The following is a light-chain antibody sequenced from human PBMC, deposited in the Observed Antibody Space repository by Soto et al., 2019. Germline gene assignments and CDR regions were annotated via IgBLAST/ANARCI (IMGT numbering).Light chain of an antibody. CDR3: AAWDDSLNGRV. V-gene: IGLV1-36*01. CDR2: YDD. J-gene: IGLJ3*02. Sequence: QSVLTQPPSVSAAPGQRVTISCSGSYSNTGDNSVSWYQQLPGKAPKLLIYYDDLLPSGVSDRFSGSKSGTSASLAISGLQSADEADYYCAAWDDSLNGRVFGGGTKLTVL. CDR1: YSNTGDNS.